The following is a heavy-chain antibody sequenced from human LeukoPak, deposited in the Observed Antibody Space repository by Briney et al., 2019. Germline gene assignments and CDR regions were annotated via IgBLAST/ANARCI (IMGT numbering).Heavy chain of an antibody. V-gene: IGHV1-8*01. CDR3: ASYYGSGSYNYYYYYMDV. D-gene: IGHD3-10*01. Sequence: GASVKVSCKASGYSFSSHDINWVRQATGQGLEWMGWMNPKSGNTDHAQKFQGRVTMSRNTSISVAYLELSSLRSEDTAVYYCASYYGSGSYNYYYYYMDVWGKGTTVTVSS. CDR2: MNPKSGNT. CDR1: GYSFSSHD. J-gene: IGHJ6*03.